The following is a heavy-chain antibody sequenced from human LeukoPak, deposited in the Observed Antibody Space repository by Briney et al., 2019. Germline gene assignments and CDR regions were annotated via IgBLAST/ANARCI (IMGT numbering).Heavy chain of an antibody. Sequence: ETLSLTCSVSGGSISSSSYYWGWIRQPPGMGLEWIGSIYYSGITYYNQSLKSRATVSVDTSKNQFSLNLNSVTAADTAVYYCARRNGHSWDVGNWFDPWGQGTVVTVSS. CDR3: ARRNGHSWDVGNWFDP. D-gene: IGHD6-13*01. CDR1: GGSISSSSYY. CDR2: IYYSGIT. V-gene: IGHV4-39*01. J-gene: IGHJ5*02.